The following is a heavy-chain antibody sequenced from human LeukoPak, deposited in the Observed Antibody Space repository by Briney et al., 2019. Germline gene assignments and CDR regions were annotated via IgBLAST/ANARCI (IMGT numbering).Heavy chain of an antibody. CDR1: GFAFSTSR. V-gene: IGHV3-21*01. D-gene: IGHD2-8*01. Sequence: GGSLRLPCAASGFAFSTSRMNWVRQAPGKWLEWVALISSSSSHIYYADSVKGRFTISRDNARNLIFLQMNSLRAEDTGVYYCARDSVSDGFDIWGQGTMVTVSS. CDR2: ISSSSSHI. J-gene: IGHJ3*02. CDR3: ARDSVSDGFDI.